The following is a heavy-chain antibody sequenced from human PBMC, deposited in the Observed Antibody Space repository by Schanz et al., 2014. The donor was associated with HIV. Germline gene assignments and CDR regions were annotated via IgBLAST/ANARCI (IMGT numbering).Heavy chain of an antibody. CDR1: GGPFSSHA. Sequence: QLQLAQSGAAVKKPGSSVKLSCKASGGPFSSHALSWVRQAPGQGPEWMGWIDPKIGGTQLAQKFQGRVTMTRDSSTNTAYLEVSSLRSDDTAVYYCARGETFEKQLWILELFPPDSWGQGTLVTVSS. CDR3: ARGETFEKQLWILELFPPDS. D-gene: IGHD2-2*03. V-gene: IGHV1-2*02. J-gene: IGHJ4*02. CDR2: IDPKIGGT.